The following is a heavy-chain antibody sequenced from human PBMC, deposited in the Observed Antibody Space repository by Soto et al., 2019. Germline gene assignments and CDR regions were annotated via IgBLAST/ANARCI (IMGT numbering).Heavy chain of an antibody. Sequence: PGGSLRLSCAASGFTFSNAWMSWVRQAPGKGLEWVGRIKGKTDGGTTDYAAPVRGRFTISRDDSKNTLYLQMNSLKTEDTAVYYCTTVVLLSRPDAFDIWGQGTMVTVSS. V-gene: IGHV3-15*01. CDR2: IKGKTDGGTT. CDR1: GFTFSNAW. CDR3: TTVVLLSRPDAFDI. J-gene: IGHJ3*02. D-gene: IGHD3-10*01.